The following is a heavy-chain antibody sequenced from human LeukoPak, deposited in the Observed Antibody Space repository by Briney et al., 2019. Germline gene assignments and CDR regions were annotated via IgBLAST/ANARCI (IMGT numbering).Heavy chain of an antibody. D-gene: IGHD3-9*01. V-gene: IGHV1-2*04. CDR3: ARSTAYYDILTGYYQIPYYFDY. J-gene: IGHJ4*02. CDR1: GCTFTGYY. CDR2: INPNSGGT. Sequence: GASVKVSCKASGCTFTGYYMHWVRQAPGQGLEWMGWINPNSGGTNYAQKFQGWVTMTRDTSISTAYMELSRLRSDDTAVYYCARSTAYYDILTGYYQIPYYFDYWGQGTLVTVSS.